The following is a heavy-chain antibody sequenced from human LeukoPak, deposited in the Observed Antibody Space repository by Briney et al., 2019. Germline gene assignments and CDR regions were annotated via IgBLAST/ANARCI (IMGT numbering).Heavy chain of an antibody. Sequence: ASVKVSCKASGYTFPNHGISWMRQAPGQGLEWMGWINTNTGNPTYAQGFTGRFVFSLDTSVSTAYLQISSLKAEDTAVYYCARDRGDLRRDSSSWHLVDYWGQGTLVTVSS. V-gene: IGHV7-4-1*02. CDR3: ARDRGDLRRDSSSWHLVDY. CDR1: GYTFPNHG. CDR2: INTNTGNP. J-gene: IGHJ4*02. D-gene: IGHD6-13*01.